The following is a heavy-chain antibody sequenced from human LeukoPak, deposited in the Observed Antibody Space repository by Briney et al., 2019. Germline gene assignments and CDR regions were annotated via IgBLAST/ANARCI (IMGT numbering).Heavy chain of an antibody. J-gene: IGHJ4*02. CDR3: ARFRTWGDKAFDY. V-gene: IGHV3-11*04. Sequence: GGSLRLSCAASGFTFSDYYMSWIRQAPGKGLEWVSYISSSASTIYYADSVKGRFTISRDNAKNSLYLQMNSLRAEDTAVYYCARFRTWGDKAFDYWGQGTLVTVSS. D-gene: IGHD2-21*02. CDR2: ISSSASTI. CDR1: GFTFSDYY.